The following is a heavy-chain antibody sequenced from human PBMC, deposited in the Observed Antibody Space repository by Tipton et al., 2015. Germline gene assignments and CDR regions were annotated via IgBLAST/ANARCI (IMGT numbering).Heavy chain of an antibody. Sequence: SLRLSCVASGFSFRSYGMHWVRQAPGKGLEWVAIISYDETNKEYADSVKGRFTISRDNSKNNLYLQMNSLRAEDTAVYYCASLRNREGSGWYNDYRYQGIDVWGQGTTVIVSS. CDR1: GFSFRSYG. CDR3: ASLRNREGSGWYNDYRYQGIDV. CDR2: ISYDETNK. V-gene: IGHV3-30*12. J-gene: IGHJ6*02. D-gene: IGHD6-19*01.